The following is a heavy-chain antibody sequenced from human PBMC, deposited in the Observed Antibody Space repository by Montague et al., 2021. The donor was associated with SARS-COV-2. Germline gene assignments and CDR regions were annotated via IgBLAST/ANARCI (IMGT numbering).Heavy chain of an antibody. V-gene: IGHV6-1*01. CDR3: VRDTVATQAGLDD. D-gene: IGHD2-15*01. CDR2: YLSEKNN. Sequence: YLSEKNNDYATSVKSRISIDPDTSKNQFFLHLKSVTPEDTGVYYCVRDTVATQAGLDDWGQGSLVTVSS. J-gene: IGHJ4*02.